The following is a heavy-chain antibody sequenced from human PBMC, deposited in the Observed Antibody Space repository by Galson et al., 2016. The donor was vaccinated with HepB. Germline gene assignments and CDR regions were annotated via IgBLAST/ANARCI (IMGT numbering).Heavy chain of an antibody. CDR1: GFTFSSYA. J-gene: IGHJ4*02. CDR3: GGYNDYKAYDY. CDR2: ISGSGRST. V-gene: IGHV3-23*01. Sequence: SLRLSCAASGFTFSSYAMSWVRQAPGKGLELVSSISGSGRSTYYADSVKGRFTISRDNAKNSLYLQMNSLRDEDTAVYYCGGYNDYKAYDYWGQGTLVTVSS. D-gene: IGHD5-24*01.